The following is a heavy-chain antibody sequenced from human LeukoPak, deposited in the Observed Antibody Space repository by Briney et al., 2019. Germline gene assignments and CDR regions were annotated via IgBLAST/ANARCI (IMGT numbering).Heavy chain of an antibody. D-gene: IGHD6-19*01. V-gene: IGHV1-2*02. J-gene: IGHJ4*02. Sequence: GASVKVSCKASGGTFSSYAISWVRQAPGQGLEWMGWINPNSGGTNYAQKFQGRVTMTRDTSISTAYMEVSRLRSDDTAVYYCASPYSSGWYVAYWGQGTLVTVSS. CDR2: INPNSGGT. CDR3: ASPYSSGWYVAY. CDR1: GGTFSSYA.